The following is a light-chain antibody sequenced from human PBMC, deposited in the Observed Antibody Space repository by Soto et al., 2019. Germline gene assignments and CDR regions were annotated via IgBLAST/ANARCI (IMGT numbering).Light chain of an antibody. CDR3: NSYTSSSTHV. V-gene: IGLV2-14*01. CDR2: EVG. J-gene: IGLJ1*01. Sequence: LTQPASVSGSPGQSITISCTGSSSDVGGHNHVSWYQQHPGKAPKLIIYEVGNRPSGVSNRFSGSKSGNTASLTISGFQAEDEADYYCNSYTSSSTHVFGTGTKVTVL. CDR1: SSDVGGHNH.